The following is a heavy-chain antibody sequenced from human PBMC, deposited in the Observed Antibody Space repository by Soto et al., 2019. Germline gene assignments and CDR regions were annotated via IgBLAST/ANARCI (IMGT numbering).Heavy chain of an antibody. J-gene: IGHJ3*02. Sequence: QVQLVQSGAEVKKPGASVKVSCKASGYTFTHYGISWVRQAPGQGLAWMGWISALNGNTKYVHNFQDRVTMTSDTSTNTSYLAVRSLRSDDTAMYYCARVYGSGSYIAFDIWGQGTMVTVSS. D-gene: IGHD3-10*01. CDR2: ISALNGNT. CDR1: GYTFTHYG. CDR3: ARVYGSGSYIAFDI. V-gene: IGHV1-18*01.